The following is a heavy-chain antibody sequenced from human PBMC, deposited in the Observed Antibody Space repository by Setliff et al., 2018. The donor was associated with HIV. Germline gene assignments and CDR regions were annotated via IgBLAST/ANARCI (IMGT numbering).Heavy chain of an antibody. CDR1: SYSIDSGYF. D-gene: IGHD3-3*01. CDR2: ISHSGTT. CDR3: ARSFSGRYFWSGYYTGPDPKGENAFDI. Sequence: KPSETLSLTCGVSSYSIDSGYFWGWIRQPPGKGLEWIGSISHSGTTYYDPSLKSRVTKSVDTSKNQFSLKVRSVTAADTAVYYCARSFSGRYFWSGYYTGPDPKGENAFDIWGQGTMVTVSS. V-gene: IGHV4-38-2*01. J-gene: IGHJ3*02.